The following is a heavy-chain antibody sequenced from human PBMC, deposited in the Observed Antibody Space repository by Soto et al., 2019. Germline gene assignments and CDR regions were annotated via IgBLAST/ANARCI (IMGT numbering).Heavy chain of an antibody. J-gene: IGHJ4*02. CDR3: AEDSGLVLSFYFDY. Sequence: EVQLVESGGGLVQPGRSLRLSCAASGFTFDDYAMHWVRQAPGKGLEWVSGISWNSGSIGYADSVKGRFTISRDNAKNYLYLQMNSLRAEDTALYYCAEDSGLVLSFYFDYWGQGTLVTVSS. CDR2: ISWNSGSI. D-gene: IGHD6-19*01. CDR1: GFTFDDYA. V-gene: IGHV3-9*01.